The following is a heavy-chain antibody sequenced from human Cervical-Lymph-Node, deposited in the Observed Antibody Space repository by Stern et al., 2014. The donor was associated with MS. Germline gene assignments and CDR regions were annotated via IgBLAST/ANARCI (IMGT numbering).Heavy chain of an antibody. CDR3: ARGHIPYAYNYLFDY. J-gene: IGHJ4*02. Sequence: QVHLVESGGGVVQPGTSLRLSCAAPGFTFNSYGMHWVRQAPGKGLEWVALAWYDGSTAYYTNTVKGRFTISRDNSKNTLSLQMNSLTAEDTAVYYCARGHIPYAYNYLFDYWGQGTLVTVSS. CDR2: AWYDGSTA. CDR1: GFTFNSYG. V-gene: IGHV3-33*01. D-gene: IGHD5-24*01.